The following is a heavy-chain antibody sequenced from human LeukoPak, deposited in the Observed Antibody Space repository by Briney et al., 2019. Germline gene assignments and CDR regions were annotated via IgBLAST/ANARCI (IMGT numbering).Heavy chain of an antibody. D-gene: IGHD2-15*01. V-gene: IGHV4-59*01. CDR2: VYYNGSA. Sequence: PSETLSLTCTVSGDPINYYYWSWIRQSPGKGLEWIGYVYYNGSAKYNPSLKSRVTISVDVSKNQFSLKVSSVTAADTAIYYCARKGGHFDYWGQGTLVTVSS. CDR3: ARKGGHFDY. CDR1: GDPINYYY. J-gene: IGHJ4*02.